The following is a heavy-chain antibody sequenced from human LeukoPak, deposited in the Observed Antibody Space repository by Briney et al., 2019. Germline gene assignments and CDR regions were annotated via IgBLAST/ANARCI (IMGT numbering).Heavy chain of an antibody. CDR2: IRSEADGGTL. J-gene: IGHJ4*02. D-gene: IGHD4-23*01. CDR3: TTVIMGTPKDDY. V-gene: IGHV3-15*01. CDR1: GFSFSDSV. Sequence: PGGSLRLSCVASGFSFSDSVIHWVRQAPGKGLEWVGRIRSEADGGTLDYAALVKGRFTISRDASKNTLYLQMNSLKTEDTAVYYCTTVIMGTPKDDYWGQGTLVTVSS.